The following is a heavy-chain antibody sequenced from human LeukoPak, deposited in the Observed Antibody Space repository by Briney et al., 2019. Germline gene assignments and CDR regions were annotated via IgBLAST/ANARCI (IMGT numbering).Heavy chain of an antibody. D-gene: IGHD2-15*01. CDR3: ARNADPRYCSGGSCFHFDY. CDR1: GYTFTSYG. CDR2: ISAYNGNT. V-gene: IGHV1-18*01. J-gene: IGHJ4*02. Sequence: ASVKVSCKASGYTFTSYGISWVRQAPGQGLEWMGWISAYNGNTNYAQKLQGRVTVTTDTSTSTAYMELRSLRSDDTAVYYCARNADPRYCSGGSCFHFDYWGQGTLVTVSS.